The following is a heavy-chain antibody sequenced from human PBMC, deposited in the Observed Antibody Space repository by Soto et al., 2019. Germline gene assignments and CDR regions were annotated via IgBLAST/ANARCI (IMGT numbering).Heavy chain of an antibody. CDR3: ARGPYYYYYGLDV. CDR2: IYYSENT. Sequence: PSEILSLTCFVSGASISSNYWSWIRQPPGKGLEWIGYIYYSENTNYNPSLKSRVIISIDTSKNHFFLKLSSVTAADTAVYYCARGPYYYYYGLDVWGQGTTVTVSS. CDR1: GASISSNY. J-gene: IGHJ6*02. V-gene: IGHV4-59*01.